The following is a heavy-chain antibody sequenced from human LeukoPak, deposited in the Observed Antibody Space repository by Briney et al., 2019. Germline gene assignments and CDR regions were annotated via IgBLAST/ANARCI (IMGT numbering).Heavy chain of an antibody. CDR1: GYTFTSYR. Sequence: GESLKISCKGSGYTFTSYRIGWVRQMPGKGLEGMGIIYPGDSDTRYGPSFQGQVTISADKSISTAYLQWSSLKASDTAIYYCARHALESQAYYFDYWGQGTLVTVSS. CDR2: IYPGDSDT. J-gene: IGHJ4*02. D-gene: IGHD5-24*01. CDR3: ARHALESQAYYFDY. V-gene: IGHV5-51*01.